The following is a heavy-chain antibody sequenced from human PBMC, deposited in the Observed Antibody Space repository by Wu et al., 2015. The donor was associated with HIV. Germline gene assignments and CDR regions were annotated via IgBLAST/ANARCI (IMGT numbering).Heavy chain of an antibody. CDR3: ARDGTGVRIVGATYYYYGMDV. CDR1: GGTFSGYA. CDR2: IIPIFGTA. J-gene: IGHJ6*02. D-gene: IGHD1-26*01. V-gene: IGHV1-69*13. Sequence: QVQLVQSGAEVKKPGSSVKVSCKASGGTFSGYAISWVRQAPGQGLEWMGRIIPIFGTANYAQKFQGRVTITADESTSTAYMELSSLRSEDTAVYYCARDGTGVRIVGATYYYYGMDVWGQGTTVTVSS.